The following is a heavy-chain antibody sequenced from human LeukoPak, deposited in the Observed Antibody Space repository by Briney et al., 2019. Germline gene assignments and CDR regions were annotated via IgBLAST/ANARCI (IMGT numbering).Heavy chain of an antibody. Sequence: GGSLRLSCAASGFTFSDYYMSWIRQAPGKGLEWVSYISSSSSYTSYADSVKGRFTISRDNAKNSLYLQMNSLRAEDTAVYYCARRSSGSYYRYFDYWGQGTLVTVSS. D-gene: IGHD3-10*01. CDR3: ARRSSGSYYRYFDY. CDR2: ISSSSSYT. V-gene: IGHV3-11*06. J-gene: IGHJ4*02. CDR1: GFTFSDYY.